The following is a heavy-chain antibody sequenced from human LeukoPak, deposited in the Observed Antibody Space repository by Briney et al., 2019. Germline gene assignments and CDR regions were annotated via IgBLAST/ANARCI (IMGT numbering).Heavy chain of an antibody. V-gene: IGHV4-59*01. Sequence: SETQSLTCTASGGSISSYYWSWIRQPPGKGLEWIGYIYYSGSTNYNPSLKSRVTISVDTSKNQFSLKLSSVTAADTAVYYCASSITGTPYYFDYWGQGTLVTVSS. J-gene: IGHJ4*02. CDR3: ASSITGTPYYFDY. CDR1: GGSISSYY. D-gene: IGHD1-20*01. CDR2: IYYSGST.